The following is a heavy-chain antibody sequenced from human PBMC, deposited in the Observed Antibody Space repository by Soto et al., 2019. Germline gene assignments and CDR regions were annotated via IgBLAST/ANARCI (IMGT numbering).Heavy chain of an antibody. J-gene: IGHJ3*02. V-gene: IGHV1-3*04. D-gene: IGHD3-3*01. CDR3: ARASGAFDI. CDR2: INTSNGNT. CDR1: GYKFTSYA. Sequence: VQLVQSGAEVKKPGASVKISCKTSGYKFTSYAMHWVRQAPGQRLEWMGWINTSNGNTKYSQKFQDRVTITMDTSASTAYMELSSLRSEDTAVYYCARASGAFDIWGQGTMVTVSS.